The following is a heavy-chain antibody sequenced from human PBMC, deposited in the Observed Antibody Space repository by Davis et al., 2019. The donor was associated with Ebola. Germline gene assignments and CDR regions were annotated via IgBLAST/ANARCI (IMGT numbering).Heavy chain of an antibody. CDR1: GFTFGDYA. CDR3: TRASSSTSFDNWFDP. D-gene: IGHD2-2*01. Sequence: GGSLRLSCTASGFTFGDYAMSWVRQAPGKGLEWVGFIRSKAYGGTTEYAASVKGRFTISRDDSKSIAYLQMNGLKTEDTAVYYCTRASSSTSFDNWFDPWGQGTLVTVSS. J-gene: IGHJ5*02. CDR2: IRSKAYGGTT. V-gene: IGHV3-49*04.